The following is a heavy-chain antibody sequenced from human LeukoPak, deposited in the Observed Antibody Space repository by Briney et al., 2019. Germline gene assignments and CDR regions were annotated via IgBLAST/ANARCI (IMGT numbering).Heavy chain of an antibody. CDR2: IIPIFGTA. D-gene: IGHD2-15*01. CDR3: ASGVAASYNDAFDI. CDR1: GGTFSSYA. J-gene: IGHJ3*02. V-gene: IGHV1-69*13. Sequence: WASVKVSCKASGGTFSSYAISWVRQAPGQGLEWMGGIIPIFGTANYAQKFQGRVTITADESTSTAYMELSSLRSEDTAVYYCASGVAASYNDAFDIWGQGTMVTVSS.